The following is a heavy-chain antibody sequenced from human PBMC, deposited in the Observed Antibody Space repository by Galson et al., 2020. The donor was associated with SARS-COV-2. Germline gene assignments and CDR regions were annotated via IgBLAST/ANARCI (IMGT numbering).Heavy chain of an antibody. CDR2: FDPEDGET. CDR1: GYTLTELS. D-gene: IGHD4-17*01. CDR3: ATSTTVIRKGWFDP. J-gene: IGHJ5*02. Sequence: ASVKVSCKVSGYTLTELSMHWVRQAPGKGLEWLGGFDPEDGETIYAQKFQGRVTMTEDTSTDTAYMELSSLRSEDTAVYYCATSTTVIRKGWFDPWGQGTLVTVSS. V-gene: IGHV1-24*01.